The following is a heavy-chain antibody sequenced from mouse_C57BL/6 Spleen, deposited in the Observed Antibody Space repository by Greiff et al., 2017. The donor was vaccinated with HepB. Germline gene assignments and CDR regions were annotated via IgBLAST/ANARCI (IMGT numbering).Heavy chain of an antibody. CDR1: GFTFSSYA. D-gene: IGHD1-1*01. V-gene: IGHV5-4*01. J-gene: IGHJ2*01. CDR2: ISDGGSYT. CDR3: ARDTDYYGSSQYYFDY. Sequence: EVMLVESGGGLVKPGGSLKLSCAASGFTFSSYAMSWVRQTPEKRLEWVATISDGGSYTYYPDNVKGRFTISRDNAKNNLYLQMSHLKSEDTAMYYWARDTDYYGSSQYYFDYWGQGTTLTVSS.